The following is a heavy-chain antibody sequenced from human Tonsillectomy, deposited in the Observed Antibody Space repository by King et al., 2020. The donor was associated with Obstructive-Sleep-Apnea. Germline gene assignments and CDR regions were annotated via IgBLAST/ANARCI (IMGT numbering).Heavy chain of an antibody. Sequence: QLVQSGGGVVQPGGSLRLSCAASGFTFSSYGMHWVRQAPGKGLEWVAFIRYDGSNKYYADSVKGRFTISRDNSKTTLYLQMNSLRGEDTAIYYCAKDRVGSGWNNYFDFWGQGTLVTVSS. CDR1: GFTFSSYG. J-gene: IGHJ4*02. CDR3: AKDRVGSGWNNYFDF. V-gene: IGHV3-30*02. CDR2: IRYDGSNK. D-gene: IGHD6-19*01.